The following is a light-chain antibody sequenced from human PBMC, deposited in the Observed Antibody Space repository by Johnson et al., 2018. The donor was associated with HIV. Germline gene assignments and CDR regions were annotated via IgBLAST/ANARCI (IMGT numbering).Light chain of an antibody. CDR2: DNN. Sequence: QLVLTQPPSVSAAPGQRVTISCSGSTSNFENYYVSWYQHLPGTAPKLLIYDNNKRPSGIPDRFSGSKSGTSATLGITGLQTGDEADYYCGTWDSSLSAGPYVFGTGTTVTVL. V-gene: IGLV1-51*01. J-gene: IGLJ1*01. CDR3: GTWDSSLSAGPYV. CDR1: TSNFENYY.